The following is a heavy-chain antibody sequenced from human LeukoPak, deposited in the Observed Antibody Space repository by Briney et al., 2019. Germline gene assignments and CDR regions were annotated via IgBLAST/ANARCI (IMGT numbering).Heavy chain of an antibody. D-gene: IGHD6-13*01. V-gene: IGHV4-34*01. J-gene: IGHJ1*01. CDR2: INHSGST. CDR1: GGSFSGYY. CDR3: ARWSIAAAGTWYFQH. Sequence: SETLSLTCAVYGGSFSGYYWSWLRQPPGKGLEWIGEINHSGSTNYNPSLKSRVTISVDTSKNQFSLKLSSVTAADTAVYYCARWSIAAAGTWYFQHWGQGTLVTVSS.